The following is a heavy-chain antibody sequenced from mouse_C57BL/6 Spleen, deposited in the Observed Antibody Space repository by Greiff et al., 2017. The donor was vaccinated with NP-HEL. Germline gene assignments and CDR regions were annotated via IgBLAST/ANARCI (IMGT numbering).Heavy chain of an antibody. D-gene: IGHD2-10*01. CDR3: ARRTYYGGAMDY. CDR1: GYTFNSYW. J-gene: IGHJ4*01. CDR2: IYPGSGST. Sequence: QVQLQQPGAELVKPGASVKMSCKASGYTFNSYWITWVKQRPGQGLEWIGDIYPGSGSTNYNEKFKSKATLTVDTSSSTAYMQLSSLTSEDSAVYYCARRTYYGGAMDYWGQGTSVTVSS. V-gene: IGHV1-55*01.